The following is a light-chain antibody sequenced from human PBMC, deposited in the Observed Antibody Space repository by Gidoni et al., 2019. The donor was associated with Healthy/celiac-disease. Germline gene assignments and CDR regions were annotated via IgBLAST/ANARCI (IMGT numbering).Light chain of an antibody. CDR2: EVS. CDR3: SSYTSSSTLGV. CDR1: SSDVGGYNY. V-gene: IGLV2-14*01. J-gene: IGLJ3*02. Sequence: LTQPASVSGSPGQSITISCTGTSSDVGGYNYVSWYQQHPGKAPKLMIYEVSNRPSGVSNRFSGSKSGNTASLTISGLQAEDEADYYCSSYTSSSTLGVFGGGTKLTVL.